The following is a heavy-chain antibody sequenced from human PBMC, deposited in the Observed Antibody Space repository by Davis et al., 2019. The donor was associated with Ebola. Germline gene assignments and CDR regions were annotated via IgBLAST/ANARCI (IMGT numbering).Heavy chain of an antibody. J-gene: IGHJ6*02. CDR2: ISGSGGST. V-gene: IGHV3-23*01. D-gene: IGHD6-6*01. CDR1: GFTFSGSA. Sequence: GGSLRLSCAASGFTFSGSAMHWVRQASGKGLEWVSGISGSGGSTYYADSVKGRFTMSRDNSKNTLFLQMNSLRAEDTAVYYCAKGISSSYYYGMDVWGQGTTVTVSS. CDR3: AKGISSSYYYGMDV.